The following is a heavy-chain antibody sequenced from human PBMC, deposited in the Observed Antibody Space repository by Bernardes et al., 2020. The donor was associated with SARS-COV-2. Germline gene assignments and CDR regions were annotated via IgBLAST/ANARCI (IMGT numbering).Heavy chain of an antibody. CDR3: ARGTCCDGDCSKTPPEV. V-gene: IGHV3-74*01. Sequence: GSLRLSCAASGFTVSNCWMHWVRQAPGKGLVWVSRINRDGTRTNYADSVKGRFTISRDNAKNTLYLQMNSLRAEDTAVYYCARGTCCDGDCSKTPPEVWGQGILVSVSS. J-gene: IGHJ4*02. CDR2: INRDGTRT. D-gene: IGHD2-21*02. CDR1: GFTVSNCW.